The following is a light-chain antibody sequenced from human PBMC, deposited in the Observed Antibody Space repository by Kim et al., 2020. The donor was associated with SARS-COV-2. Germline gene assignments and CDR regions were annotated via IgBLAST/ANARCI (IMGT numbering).Light chain of an antibody. J-gene: IGKJ4*01. CDR3: QQYGSSPLT. CDR2: HTS. CDR1: QSVSSSY. V-gene: IGKV3-20*01. Sequence: LSPGERATLSCRASQSVSSSYLAWYQQKPGQAPRLLLYHTSSRATGIPDRFSGSGSGTDFTLTISRLEPEDFAVYYCQQYGSSPLTFGGGTKLEI.